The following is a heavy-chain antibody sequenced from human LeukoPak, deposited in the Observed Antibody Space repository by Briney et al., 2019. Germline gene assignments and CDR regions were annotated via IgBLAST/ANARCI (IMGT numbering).Heavy chain of an antibody. J-gene: IGHJ3*02. CDR2: INPSSGGT. Sequence: GASVKVSCKTCGYTFSDYYLHWVRQDPGQGLEWMGWINPSSGGTKNAQKFQGRVTMTRDTSISTGYMELSRLRSDDTAVYYCARPIRGSYVEDVFDIWGQGTMVTVSA. D-gene: IGHD1-26*01. CDR3: ARPIRGSYVEDVFDI. CDR1: GYTFSDYY. V-gene: IGHV1-2*02.